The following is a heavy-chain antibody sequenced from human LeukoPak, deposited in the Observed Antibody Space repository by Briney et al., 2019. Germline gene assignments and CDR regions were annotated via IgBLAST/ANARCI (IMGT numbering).Heavy chain of an antibody. CDR3: ARSNYYGSGNFDY. D-gene: IGHD3-10*01. J-gene: IGHJ4*02. V-gene: IGHV5-51*01. CDR2: MFAGDSDT. CDR1: GYSFTTYW. Sequence: GESLKISCKGSGYSFTTYWIAWVRQMPGKGLEWMGIMFAGDSDTRYSPSFQGQVTISADKSISTAYLQWSSLKASDTAMYYCARSNYYGSGNFDYWGQGTLVTVSS.